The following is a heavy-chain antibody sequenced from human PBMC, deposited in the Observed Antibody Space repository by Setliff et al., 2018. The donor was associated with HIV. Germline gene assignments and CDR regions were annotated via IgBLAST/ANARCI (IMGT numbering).Heavy chain of an antibody. CDR1: GGSISSGSHY. D-gene: IGHD6-13*01. J-gene: IGHJ4*02. CDR2: IYRTGST. CDR3: AREGLDTSSWYGYYFDY. Sequence: SETLSLTCNVSGGSISSGSHYWSWIRQPAGKGLEWIGHIYRTGSTNYNPSLKSRVTISVDTSKNQFSLKLSSVTAADSAVYYCAREGLDTSSWYGYYFDYWGQGTLVTVSS. V-gene: IGHV4-61*09.